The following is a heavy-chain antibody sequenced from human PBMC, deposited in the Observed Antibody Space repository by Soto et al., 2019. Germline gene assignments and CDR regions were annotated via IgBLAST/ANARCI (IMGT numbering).Heavy chain of an antibody. V-gene: IGHV3-30-3*01. CDR1: GFTFNYYP. CDR2: ISFDGSNK. Sequence: QMQLVESGGCVVQPGESLRLSCAASGFTFNYYPMHWVRQTPGKGLEWVAVISFDGSNKYYADSVKGRFTISRDNSKNMLYLQMNSLRAEDAAVYYCARLPGALVAVLYIYPLDGREAMSDVDVWGQGTTVSVSS. J-gene: IGHJ6*02. CDR3: ARLPGALVAVLYIYPLDGREAMSDVDV. D-gene: IGHD6-19*01.